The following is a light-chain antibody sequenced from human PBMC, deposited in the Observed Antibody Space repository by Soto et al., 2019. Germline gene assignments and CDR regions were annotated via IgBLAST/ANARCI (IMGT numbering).Light chain of an antibody. CDR2: RNN. CDR1: SSNIGSYY. Sequence: QSALTQPPSVSGTPGQRVTISCSGSSSNIGSYYVYWYQQLQGTAPKLLIYRNNQRPSGVPARFSGSKSGTSASLAISGLRSEDEADYCCAVWDDSLSGPIFGGGTKLTVL. CDR3: AVWDDSLSGPI. V-gene: IGLV1-47*01. J-gene: IGLJ2*01.